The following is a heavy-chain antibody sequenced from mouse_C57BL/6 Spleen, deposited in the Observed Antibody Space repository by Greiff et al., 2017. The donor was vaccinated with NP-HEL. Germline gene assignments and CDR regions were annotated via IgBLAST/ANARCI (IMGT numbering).Heavy chain of an antibody. Sequence: EVMLVESGEGLVKPGGSLKLSCAASGFTFSSYAMSWVRQTPEKRLEWVAYISSGGDYIYYADTVKGRFTNSRDNARNTLYLQMSSLKSEDTAMYYCTRVGGIYYDYDVGDYAMDYWGQGTSVTVSS. CDR1: GFTFSSYA. J-gene: IGHJ4*01. CDR2: ISSGGDYI. D-gene: IGHD2-4*01. CDR3: TRVGGIYYDYDVGDYAMDY. V-gene: IGHV5-9-1*02.